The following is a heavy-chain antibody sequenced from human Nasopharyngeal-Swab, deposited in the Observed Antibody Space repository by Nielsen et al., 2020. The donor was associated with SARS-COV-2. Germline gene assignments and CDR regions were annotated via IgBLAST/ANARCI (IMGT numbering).Heavy chain of an antibody. CDR3: ARAQGYSSSWYVSYYFDY. D-gene: IGHD6-13*01. V-gene: IGHV1-8*03. Sequence: ASVKVSCKASGGTFSSYAISWVRQATGQGLEWMGWMNPNSGNTGYAQKFQGRVTITRDTSASTAYMELSSLRSEDTAVYYCARAQGYSSSWYVSYYFDYWGQGTLVTVSS. CDR2: MNPNSGNT. J-gene: IGHJ4*02. CDR1: GGTFSSYA.